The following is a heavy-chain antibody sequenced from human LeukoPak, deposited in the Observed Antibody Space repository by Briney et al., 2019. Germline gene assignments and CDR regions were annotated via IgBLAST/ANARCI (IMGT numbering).Heavy chain of an antibody. Sequence: PGGSLRLSCAASAFTFRSHGMTWVRQAPGKGLGWVSAISGSGANTYYADSAKGRFTTSRDNSKNTLYLQINSLRAEDTALYYCAKLGPAGYSSAWADYWGQGTLVIVSS. CDR3: AKLGPAGYSSAWADY. V-gene: IGHV3-23*01. CDR1: AFTFRSHG. CDR2: ISGSGANT. D-gene: IGHD6-19*01. J-gene: IGHJ4*02.